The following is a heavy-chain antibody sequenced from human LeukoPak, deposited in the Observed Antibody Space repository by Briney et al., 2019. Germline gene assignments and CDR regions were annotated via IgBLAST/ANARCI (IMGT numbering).Heavy chain of an antibody. J-gene: IGHJ3*02. D-gene: IGHD1-20*01. Sequence: PGGSLRLSCAASGFTFSSYAMSWVRQAPGKGLEWVSAISGSGGSTYYADSVKGRFTISRDNSKNTLYLQMNSLRAEDTAVYYCARDLRIDNWNEGGAFDIWGQGTMVTVSS. CDR3: ARDLRIDNWNEGGAFDI. V-gene: IGHV3-23*01. CDR1: GFTFSSYA. CDR2: ISGSGGST.